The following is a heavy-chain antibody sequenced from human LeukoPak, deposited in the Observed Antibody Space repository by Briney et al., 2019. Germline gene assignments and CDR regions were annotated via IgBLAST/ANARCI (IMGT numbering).Heavy chain of an antibody. CDR1: GYTFTSFE. Sequence: GASVKVSCKASGYTFTSFEINWVRQSTGQGLEWTGWVNPDSGKTAYALKFQDRLIMTTNISLSTVYMELASLKSEDTAVYYCARGVAGGDFWGQGTLVTVSS. V-gene: IGHV1-8*01. D-gene: IGHD6-19*01. CDR3: ARGVAGGDF. J-gene: IGHJ4*02. CDR2: VNPDSGKT.